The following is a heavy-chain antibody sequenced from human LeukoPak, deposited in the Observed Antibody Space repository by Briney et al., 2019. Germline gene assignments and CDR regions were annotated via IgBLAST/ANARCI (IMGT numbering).Heavy chain of an antibody. CDR3: ARGSIRIYGGQVDY. Sequence: GASVKVSCKASGGIFGNYGISWVRQAPGQGLEWMGWISAYNGNTNHAQKLQGRVTMTTDTSTSTAYMELRSLRSDDTAVYYCARGSIRIYGGQVDYWGQGTLVTVSS. J-gene: IGHJ4*02. CDR2: ISAYNGNT. V-gene: IGHV1-18*01. D-gene: IGHD2/OR15-2a*01. CDR1: GGIFGNYG.